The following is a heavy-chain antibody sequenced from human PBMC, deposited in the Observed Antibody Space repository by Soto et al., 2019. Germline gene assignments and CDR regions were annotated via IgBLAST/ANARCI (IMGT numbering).Heavy chain of an antibody. CDR2: FDPEDGET. CDR3: ANLGLAHYYYGMDV. D-gene: IGHD2-21*01. Sequence: ASVKVSCKVSGYTLTELSMHWVRQAPGKGFEWMGGFDPEDGETIYAQKFQGRVTMTEDTSTDTAYMELSSLRSEDTAVYYCANLGLAHYYYGMDVWGQGTTVTVSS. J-gene: IGHJ6*02. CDR1: GYTLTELS. V-gene: IGHV1-24*01.